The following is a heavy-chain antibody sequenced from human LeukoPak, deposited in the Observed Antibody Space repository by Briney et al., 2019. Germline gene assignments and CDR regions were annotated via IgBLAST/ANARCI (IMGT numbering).Heavy chain of an antibody. D-gene: IGHD2-2*01. CDR2: ISSSSSYI. CDR3: ARALGYCSSTSCALYFDY. J-gene: IGHJ4*02. V-gene: IGHV3-21*01. CDR1: GFTFSSYE. Sequence: GGSLRLSCAASGFTFSSYEMNWVRQAPGKGLEWVSSISSSSSYIYYADSVKGRFTISRDNAKNSLYLQMNSLRAEDTAVYYCARALGYCSSTSCALYFDYWGQGTLVTVSS.